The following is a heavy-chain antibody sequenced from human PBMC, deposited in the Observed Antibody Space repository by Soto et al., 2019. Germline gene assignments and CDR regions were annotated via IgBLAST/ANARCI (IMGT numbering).Heavy chain of an antibody. Sequence: SVKVSCKASGGTFSSYSISWVRQAPVQGLEWMGGIIPIFGTANYAQKFQGRVPTTADESTSTAYMELSSLRAEDTAVYYCARSRPHTFGGVIVIDYFDYWGQGTLVTVSS. J-gene: IGHJ4*02. CDR3: ARSRPHTFGGVIVIDYFDY. V-gene: IGHV1-69*13. D-gene: IGHD3-16*02. CDR1: GGTFSSYS. CDR2: IIPIFGTA.